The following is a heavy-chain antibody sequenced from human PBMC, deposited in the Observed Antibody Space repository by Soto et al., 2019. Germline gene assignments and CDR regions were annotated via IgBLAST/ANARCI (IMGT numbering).Heavy chain of an antibody. J-gene: IGHJ6*03. CDR3: ARDQGPIAYYYYYMDV. Sequence: GGSLRLSCAASGFTFSSYSMNWVRQAPGKGLEWVSYISSSSSTIYYADSVKGRFTISRDNAKNSLYLQMNSLRAEDTAVYYCARDQGPIAYYYYYMDVWGKGTTVTVSS. CDR1: GFTFSSYS. V-gene: IGHV3-48*01. CDR2: ISSSSSTI.